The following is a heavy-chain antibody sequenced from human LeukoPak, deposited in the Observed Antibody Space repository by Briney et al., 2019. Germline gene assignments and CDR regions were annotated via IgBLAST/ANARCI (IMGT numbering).Heavy chain of an antibody. D-gene: IGHD3-16*02. CDR2: INSDGSST. J-gene: IGHJ4*02. CDR1: GFTFSSYW. CDR3: VRDYVWGSYRPLGY. Sequence: GGSLRLSCAASGFTFSSYWMPWVRQAPGKGLVWVPRINSDGSSTSYADSVKGRFTISRDNAKNTLYLQVNSLRVEDTAVYYCVRDYVWGSYRPLGYWGQGTLVTVSS. V-gene: IGHV3-74*01.